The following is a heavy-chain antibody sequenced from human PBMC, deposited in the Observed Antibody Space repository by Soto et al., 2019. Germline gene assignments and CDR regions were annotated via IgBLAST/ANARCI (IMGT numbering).Heavy chain of an antibody. V-gene: IGHV1-69*06. CDR3: AREVYFDSTPDAVEY. J-gene: IGHJ4*02. CDR1: GGTFSSYA. Sequence: SVKVSCKASGGTFSSYAISWVRQAPGQGLEWMGGIIPIFGTANYAQKFQGRVTITADKSTSTAYMELSSLRSEDTAVYYCAREVYFDSTPDAVEYWGQGTLVTVSS. CDR2: IIPIFGTA. D-gene: IGHD3-9*01.